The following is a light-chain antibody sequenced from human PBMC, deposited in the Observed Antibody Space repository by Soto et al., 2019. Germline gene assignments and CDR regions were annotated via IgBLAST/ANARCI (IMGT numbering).Light chain of an antibody. V-gene: IGKV3-15*01. J-gene: IGKJ1*01. CDR1: QYISKY. Sequence: EVGRTLSASTLPVTPWQRAALSCRASQYISKYLAWYQQRPGQATRLLIYDASNRATGIPARFSGSGSGAVFTRTINSLQSEDFVVYYSQQSNYWPRTFAQGGKV. CDR3: QQSNYWPRT. CDR2: DAS.